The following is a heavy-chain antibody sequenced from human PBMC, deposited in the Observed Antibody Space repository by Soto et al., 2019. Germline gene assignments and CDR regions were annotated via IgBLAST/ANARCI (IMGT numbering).Heavy chain of an antibody. V-gene: IGHV1-69*12. CDR2: IIPIFGTA. D-gene: IGHD6-13*01. CDR3: ARVLGGQQLGTGDD. J-gene: IGHJ4*02. Sequence: QVQLVQSGAEVKKPGSSVKVSCKASGGTFSSYAISWVRQAPGQGLEWMGGIIPIFGTANYAQKFQGRVTITADEATSTAEVGRSRLRSEDTAVYYGARVLGGQQLGTGDDWGQGPLVTAAS. CDR1: GGTFSSYA.